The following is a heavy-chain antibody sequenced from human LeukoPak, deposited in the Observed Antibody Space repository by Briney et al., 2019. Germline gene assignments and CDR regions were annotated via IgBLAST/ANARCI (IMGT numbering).Heavy chain of an antibody. D-gene: IGHD3-3*02. CDR3: AKDISAGYYYGMDV. J-gene: IGHJ6*02. V-gene: IGHV3-30*18. CDR1: GFTLSSYG. CDR2: ISYDGSIK. Sequence: GGSLRLSCAASGFTLSSYGMHWVRQAPGKGLEWVAVISYDGSIKYYGDSVKGRFTISRDNSKNTLYLQMKSLRPEDTAVYYCAKDISAGYYYGMDVWGQGTTVTVSS.